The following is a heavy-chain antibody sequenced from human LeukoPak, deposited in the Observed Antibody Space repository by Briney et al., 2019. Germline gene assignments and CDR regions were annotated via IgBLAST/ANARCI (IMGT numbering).Heavy chain of an antibody. CDR3: ARDDSSSSCLDY. V-gene: IGHV4-59*12. CDR1: GGSISSYY. Sequence: SETLSLTCTVSGGSISSYYWSWIRQPPGKGLEWIGYIYHSGSTYYNPSLKSRVTISVDRSKNQFSLKLSSVTAADTAVYYCARDDSSSSCLDYWGQGTLVTVSS. CDR2: IYHSGST. D-gene: IGHD6-6*01. J-gene: IGHJ4*02.